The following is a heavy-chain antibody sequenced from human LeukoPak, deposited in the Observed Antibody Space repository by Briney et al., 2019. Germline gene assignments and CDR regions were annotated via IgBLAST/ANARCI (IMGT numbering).Heavy chain of an antibody. CDR1: GFTFDDYG. CDR2: INWNGGST. CDR3: VKALKFSLHDGFDI. Sequence: PAGGSLRLSCAASGFTFDDYGMSWVRQATGKGLEWVSDINWNGGSTGYADSVKGRFTISRDNAKNSLYLQMNSLRVEDMALYYCVKALKFSLHDGFDIWGQGTMVTVSS. V-gene: IGHV3-20*04. J-gene: IGHJ3*02. D-gene: IGHD2-15*01.